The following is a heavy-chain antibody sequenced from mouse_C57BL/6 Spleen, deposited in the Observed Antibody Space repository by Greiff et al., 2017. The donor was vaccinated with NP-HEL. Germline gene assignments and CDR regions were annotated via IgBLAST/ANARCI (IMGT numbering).Heavy chain of an antibody. Sequence: VQLQQSGAELVKPGASVKLSCKASGYTFTEYTIHWVKQRSGQGLEWIGWFYPGSGSIKYNEKFKDKATLTADKSSSTVYMELSRLTSEDSVVYVCARHEAPSRYYYGSSPSFDYWGQGTTLTVSS. D-gene: IGHD1-1*01. J-gene: IGHJ2*01. CDR3: ARHEAPSRYYYGSSPSFDY. CDR1: GYTFTEYT. V-gene: IGHV1-62-2*01. CDR2: FYPGSGSI.